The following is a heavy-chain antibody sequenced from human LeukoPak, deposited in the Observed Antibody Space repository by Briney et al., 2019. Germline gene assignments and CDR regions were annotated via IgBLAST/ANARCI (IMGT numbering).Heavy chain of an antibody. Sequence: SETLSLTCTVSGGSVSSGSYYWSWLRQPPGKGLEWIGEISHSGSTNYNPSLKSRVTVSLDTSKNQFSLKLGSVTAADTAVYYCARGFSHWGQGTLVTVSS. J-gene: IGHJ4*02. CDR3: ARGFSH. CDR2: ISHSGST. V-gene: IGHV4-39*07. CDR1: GGSVSSGSYY.